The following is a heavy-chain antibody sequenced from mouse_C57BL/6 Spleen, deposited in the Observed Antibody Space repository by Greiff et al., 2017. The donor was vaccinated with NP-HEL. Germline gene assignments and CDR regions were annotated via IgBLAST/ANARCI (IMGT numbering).Heavy chain of an antibody. Sequence: EVQLVESGGDLVKPGGSLKLSCAASGFTFSSYGMSWVRQTPDKRLEWVATISSGGSYTYYPDSVKGRFTISRDNAKNTLYLQMSSLKSEDTSMYYCARPSTVVAPYAMDYWGQGTSVTVSS. CDR3: ARPSTVVAPYAMDY. CDR1: GFTFSSYG. V-gene: IGHV5-6*01. CDR2: ISSGGSYT. D-gene: IGHD1-1*01. J-gene: IGHJ4*01.